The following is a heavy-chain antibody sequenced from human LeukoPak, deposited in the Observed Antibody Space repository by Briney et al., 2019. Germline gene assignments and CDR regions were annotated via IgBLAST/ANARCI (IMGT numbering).Heavy chain of an antibody. Sequence: GASVKVSCKASEGTFSSYAISWVRQAPGQGLEWMGGIIPIFGTANYAQKFQGRVTITTDESTSTAYMELSSLRSEDTAVYYCATVEWDTPHAYFDYWGQGTLVTVSS. V-gene: IGHV1-69*05. CDR1: EGTFSSYA. CDR2: IIPIFGTA. J-gene: IGHJ4*02. D-gene: IGHD3-3*01. CDR3: ATVEWDTPHAYFDY.